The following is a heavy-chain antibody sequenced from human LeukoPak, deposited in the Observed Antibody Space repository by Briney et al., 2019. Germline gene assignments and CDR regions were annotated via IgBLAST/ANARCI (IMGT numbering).Heavy chain of an antibody. V-gene: IGHV1-2*02. Sequence: GASVKVSCKASGYTFTSYYMHWVRQAPGQGLEWMGWINPNSGGTNYAQKFQGRVTMTRDTSISTAYMELSRLRSDDTAVYYCARGGASRDGYNWFDPWGQGTLVTVSS. D-gene: IGHD5-24*01. CDR1: GYTFTSYY. J-gene: IGHJ5*02. CDR2: INPNSGGT. CDR3: ARGGASRDGYNWFDP.